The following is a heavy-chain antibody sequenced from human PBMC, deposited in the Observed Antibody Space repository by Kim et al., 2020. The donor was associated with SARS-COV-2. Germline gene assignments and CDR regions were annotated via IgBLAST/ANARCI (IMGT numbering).Heavy chain of an antibody. CDR2: INPSGGST. CDR1: GYTFTSYY. Sequence: ASVKVSCKASGYTFTSYYMHWVRQAPGQGLEWMGIINPSGGSTRYAQKFQGRVTMTRDTSTSTVYMELSSLRSEDTAGYYCARDGAYDYVWGSYRPLDYWGQGTLVTVSS. V-gene: IGHV1-46*01. D-gene: IGHD3-16*02. J-gene: IGHJ4*02. CDR3: ARDGAYDYVWGSYRPLDY.